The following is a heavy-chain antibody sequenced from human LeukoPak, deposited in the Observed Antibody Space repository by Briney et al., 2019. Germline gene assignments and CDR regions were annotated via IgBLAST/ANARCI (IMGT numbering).Heavy chain of an antibody. Sequence: ASVKVSCKASGYTFTGYYMHWVRQAPGQGLEWMGWINPNSGGTNYAQKFQGRVTMTRDTSISTAYTELSRLRSDDTAVYYCARGCYDFWSGYSNNWFDPWGQGTLVTVSS. CDR1: GYTFTGYY. V-gene: IGHV1-2*02. CDR3: ARGCYDFWSGYSNNWFDP. D-gene: IGHD3-3*01. CDR2: INPNSGGT. J-gene: IGHJ5*02.